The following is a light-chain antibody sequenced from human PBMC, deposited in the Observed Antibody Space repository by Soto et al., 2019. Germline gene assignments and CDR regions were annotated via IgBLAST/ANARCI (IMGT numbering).Light chain of an antibody. V-gene: IGLV1-44*01. CDR1: SSNIGTSS. CDR3: AAWDDSRYGHV. J-gene: IGLJ1*01. Sequence: QSVLTQPHSASGTPGQRVTISCSGSSSNIGTSSVHWFQRLPGTAPKLLISTTNQRPSGVPERFSGSKSGTSASLAISGLQSEEDADYYCAAWDDSRYGHVFGTGTKVTVL. CDR2: TTN.